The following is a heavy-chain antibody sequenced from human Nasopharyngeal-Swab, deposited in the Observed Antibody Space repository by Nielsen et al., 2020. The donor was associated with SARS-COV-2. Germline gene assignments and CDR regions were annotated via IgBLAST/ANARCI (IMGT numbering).Heavy chain of an antibody. V-gene: IGHV3-33*06. CDR3: VKGDTATSDYYYGMDV. CDR2: IWYDGSNK. J-gene: IGHJ6*02. D-gene: IGHD5-18*01. CDR1: GFTFSSYG. Sequence: GESLKISCAASGFTFSSYGMHWVRQAPGKGLEWVAVIWYDGSNKYYADSVKGRFTISRDNSKNTLYLQMNSLRAEDTAVYFCVKGDTATSDYYYGMDVWGQGTTVTVSS.